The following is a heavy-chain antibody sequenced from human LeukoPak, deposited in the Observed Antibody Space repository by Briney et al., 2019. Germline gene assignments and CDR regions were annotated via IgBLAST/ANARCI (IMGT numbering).Heavy chain of an antibody. J-gene: IGHJ4*02. V-gene: IGHV3-23*01. CDR1: GFAFSSSA. CDR3: ARADILTGYQDDY. CDR2: IRGSGGST. Sequence: PGGSLRLSCAASGFAFSSSAMHWVRQAPGKGLEWVSAIRGSGGSTYYADSVKGRFTISRDNSKNTLYLQMNSLRAEDTAVYYCARADILTGYQDDYWGQGTLVTVSS. D-gene: IGHD3-9*01.